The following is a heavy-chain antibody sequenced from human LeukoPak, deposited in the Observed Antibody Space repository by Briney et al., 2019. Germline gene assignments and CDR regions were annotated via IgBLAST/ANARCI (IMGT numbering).Heavy chain of an antibody. CDR3: ARVDSGYAPFDY. J-gene: IGHJ4*02. CDR1: GASISNYY. CDR2: VSYSGRT. D-gene: IGHD3-22*01. V-gene: IGHV4-59*01. Sequence: SETLSLTCTVSGASISNYYWGWIRQPPGKGLECIGYVSYSGRTNYNPSLRSRVTISVDTSKNQFSLKLSSVTAADTAVYYCARVDSGYAPFDYWGQGTLVTVSS.